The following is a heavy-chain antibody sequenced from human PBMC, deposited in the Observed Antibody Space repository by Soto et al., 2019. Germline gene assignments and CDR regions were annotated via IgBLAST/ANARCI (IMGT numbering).Heavy chain of an antibody. D-gene: IGHD1-20*01. CDR1: GGSISSGDYY. V-gene: IGHV4-30-4*01. Sequence: PSETLSLTCTVSGGSISSGDYYWSWIRQPPGKGLEWIGYIYYSGSTYYNPSLKSRVTISVDTSKNQFSLKLSSVTAADTAVYYCARGTNGLTGTKWDDYWGQGTLVTVSS. J-gene: IGHJ4*02. CDR3: ARGTNGLTGTKWDDY. CDR2: IYYSGST.